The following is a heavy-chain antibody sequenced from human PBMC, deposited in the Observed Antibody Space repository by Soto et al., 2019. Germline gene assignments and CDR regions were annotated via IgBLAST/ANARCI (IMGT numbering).Heavy chain of an antibody. CDR1: GFTFSGSA. CDR3: TRRRELRLDYYGMDV. V-gene: IGHV3-73*01. D-gene: IGHD5-18*01. Sequence: EVQLVESGGGLVQPGGSLKLSCAASGFTFSGSAMHWVRQASGKGLEWVGRIRSKANSYATAYAASVKGRFTISRDISXXTAYLQMNSLKTEDTAVYYCTRRRELRLDYYGMDVWGQGTTVTVSS. CDR2: IRSKANSYAT. J-gene: IGHJ6*02.